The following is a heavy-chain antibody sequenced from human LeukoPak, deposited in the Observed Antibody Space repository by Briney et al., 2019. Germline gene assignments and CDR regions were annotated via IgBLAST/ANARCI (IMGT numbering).Heavy chain of an antibody. CDR3: ARVQYYGDYFDY. Sequence: PSETLSLTCTVSGGSISSSSYYWGWIRQPPGKGLEWIGNIYYSGSTYYNPSLKSRVTISVDTSKNQFSLKLSSVTAADTAVYYCARVQYYGDYFDYWGQGTLVTVSS. D-gene: IGHD4-17*01. J-gene: IGHJ4*02. V-gene: IGHV4-39*07. CDR1: GGSISSSSYY. CDR2: IYYSGST.